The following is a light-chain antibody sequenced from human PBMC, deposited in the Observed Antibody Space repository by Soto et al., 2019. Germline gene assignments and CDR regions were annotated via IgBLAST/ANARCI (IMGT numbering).Light chain of an antibody. J-gene: IGKJ2*01. CDR2: KVS. CDR3: MQGTHWPPYT. V-gene: IGKV2-30*01. CDR1: QSLAYIDGNTY. Sequence: EVVMTQSPLSLPVTLGQPASISCRSSQSLAYIDGNTYLSWFQQRPGQSPRRLIYKVSNRESGGPNRFXGIGSGTDFTLKISRVEAEDVGVYYCMQGTHWPPYTFGQGTKLEIK.